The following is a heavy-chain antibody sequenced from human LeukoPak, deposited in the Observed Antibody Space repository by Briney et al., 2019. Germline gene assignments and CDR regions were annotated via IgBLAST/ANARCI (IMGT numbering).Heavy chain of an antibody. CDR3: ARDWGGYYGSGSGGDWFDP. Sequence: EASVKVSCKASGYTFTTYGISWVRQAPGQGLEWMGWISAYNGNTNYAQKLQGRVTMTTDTSTSTAYIELRSLRSDDTAVYYCARDWGGYYGSGSGGDWFDPWGQGTLVTVSS. V-gene: IGHV1-18*01. J-gene: IGHJ5*02. CDR2: ISAYNGNT. CDR1: GYTFTTYG. D-gene: IGHD3-10*01.